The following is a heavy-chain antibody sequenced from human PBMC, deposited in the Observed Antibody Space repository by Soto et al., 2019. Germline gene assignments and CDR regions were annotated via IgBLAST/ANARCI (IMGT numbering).Heavy chain of an antibody. CDR1: GGSISSSSYY. CDR2: IYYSGRT. Sequence: QLQLQESGPGLVKPSETLSLTCTVSGGSISSSSYYWGWIRQPPGKGLEWIGSIYYSGRTYYNPSLKSRVTISVDTSKNQFSLKLSSVTAADTAVYYCARYCSSTSCYGENWFDPWGQGTLVTVSS. J-gene: IGHJ5*02. D-gene: IGHD2-2*01. V-gene: IGHV4-39*01. CDR3: ARYCSSTSCYGENWFDP.